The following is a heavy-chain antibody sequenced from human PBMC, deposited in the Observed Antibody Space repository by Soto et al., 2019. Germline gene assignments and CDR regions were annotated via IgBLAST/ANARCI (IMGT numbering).Heavy chain of an antibody. V-gene: IGHV3-33*06. D-gene: IGHD3-3*01. CDR2: IWYDGSKK. Sequence: GGSLRLSCAASGFTFSSFGMHWVRQAPGKGLEWVSLIWYDGSKKSYGDSVKGRFTISRDNSKNTLYLQMNSLRAEDTAVYYCAKGVGGYYGWFDPWGQGTLVTVSS. CDR3: AKGVGGYYGWFDP. J-gene: IGHJ5*02. CDR1: GFTFSSFG.